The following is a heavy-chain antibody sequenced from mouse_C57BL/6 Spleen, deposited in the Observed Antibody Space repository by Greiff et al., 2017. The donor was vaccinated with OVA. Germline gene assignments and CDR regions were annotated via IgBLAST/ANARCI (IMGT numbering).Heavy chain of an antibody. CDR3: ASHYYGSSYGYFDV. Sequence: QVQLQQPGAELVRPGSSVKLSCKASGYTFTSYWMHWVKRRPIQGLEWIGNIDPSDSETHYNQKFKDKATLTVDKSSSTAYMQLSSLTSEDSAVYYCASHYYGSSYGYFDVWGTGTTVTVSS. J-gene: IGHJ1*03. CDR2: IDPSDSET. CDR1: GYTFTSYW. D-gene: IGHD1-1*01. V-gene: IGHV1-52*01.